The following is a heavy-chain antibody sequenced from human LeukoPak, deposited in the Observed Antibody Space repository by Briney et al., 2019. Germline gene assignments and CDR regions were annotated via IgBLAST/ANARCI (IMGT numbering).Heavy chain of an antibody. CDR1: GGSISSSSYY. Sequence: PSETLSLTCTVSGGSISSSSYYWGWIRQPPGKGLEWIGSIYYSGSTYYNPSLKSRVTISVDTSKNQFSLKLSSVTAADTAVYYCARDRGSSGPYYFDYWGQGTLVTVSS. CDR2: IYYSGST. D-gene: IGHD3-22*01. V-gene: IGHV4-39*07. J-gene: IGHJ4*02. CDR3: ARDRGSSGPYYFDY.